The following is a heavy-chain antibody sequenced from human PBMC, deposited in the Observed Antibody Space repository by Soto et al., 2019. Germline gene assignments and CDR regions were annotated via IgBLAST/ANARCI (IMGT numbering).Heavy chain of an antibody. CDR1: GGSISSSNW. CDR3: ARLLYYGSGSFYFDY. V-gene: IGHV4-4*02. CDR2: IYHSGST. D-gene: IGHD3-10*01. Sequence: PSETLSLTCAVSGGSISSSNWWSGVRQPPGKGLEWIGEIYHSGSTNYNPSLKSRVTISVDKSKNQFSLKLSSVTAADTAVYYCARLLYYGSGSFYFDYWGQGTLVTVSS. J-gene: IGHJ4*02.